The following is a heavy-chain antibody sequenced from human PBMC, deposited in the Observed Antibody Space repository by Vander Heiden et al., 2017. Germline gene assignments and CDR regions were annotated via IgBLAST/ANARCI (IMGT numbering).Heavy chain of an antibody. CDR3: ARVPAAPHLRYYYYYYGMDV. D-gene: IGHD2-2*01. CDR1: GGSISRYY. CDR2: IYYSGST. Sequence: QVQLQESGPGLVKPSETLSLTCTVSGGSISRYYWSWIRQPPGKGLEWIGYIYYSGSTNYNPSLKSRVTISVDTSKNQFSLKLSSVTAADTAVYYCARVPAAPHLRYYYYYYGMDVWGQGTTVTVSS. V-gene: IGHV4-59*01. J-gene: IGHJ6*02.